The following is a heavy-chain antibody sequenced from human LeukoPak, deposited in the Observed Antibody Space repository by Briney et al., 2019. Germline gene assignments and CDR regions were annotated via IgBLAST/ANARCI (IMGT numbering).Heavy chain of an antibody. D-gene: IGHD6-19*01. CDR2: ISSSGDSS. J-gene: IGHJ4*02. Sequence: GGSLRLSCAASGCTFNGYYMSWIRQAPGKGLEWISYISSSGDSSQDADSVKGRITISRDNAKNSLYLQMNSLTAEDTAVYYCARDRGAVAGQYFDYWGQGTLVTVSS. CDR3: ARDRGAVAGQYFDY. CDR1: GCTFNGYY. V-gene: IGHV3-11*01.